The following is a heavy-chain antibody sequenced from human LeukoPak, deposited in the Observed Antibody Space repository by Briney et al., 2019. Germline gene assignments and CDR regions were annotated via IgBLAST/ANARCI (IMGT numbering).Heavy chain of an antibody. CDR3: ARVDNYDSRPFDP. CDR1: GFTFSSYW. J-gene: IGHJ5*02. Sequence: PGGSLRLSCAASGFTFSSYWMHWVRQAPGKGLVWVSRINSDGSSTSYADSVKGRFTISRDNIKNTLYLQMNSLRAEDTAVYYCARVDNYDSRPFDPWGQGTLVTVSS. D-gene: IGHD3-22*01. CDR2: INSDGSST. V-gene: IGHV3-74*01.